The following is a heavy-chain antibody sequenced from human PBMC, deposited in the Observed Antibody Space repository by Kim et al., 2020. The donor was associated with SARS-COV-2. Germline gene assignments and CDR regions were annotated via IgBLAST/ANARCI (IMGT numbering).Heavy chain of an antibody. CDR1: GGSISSSSYY. J-gene: IGHJ4*02. V-gene: IGHV4-39*01. D-gene: IGHD5-12*01. Sequence: SETLSLTCTVSGGSISSSSYYWGWIRQPPGKGLEWIGSIYYSGSTYYNPSLKSRVTISVDTSKNQFSLKLSSVTAADTAVYYCARISGYDSNFDYWGQGT. CDR3: ARISGYDSNFDY. CDR2: IYYSGST.